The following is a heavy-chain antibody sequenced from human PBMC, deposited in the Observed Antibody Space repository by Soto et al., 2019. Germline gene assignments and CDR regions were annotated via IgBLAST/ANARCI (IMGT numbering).Heavy chain of an antibody. CDR2: IGSRGETYAT. D-gene: IGHD3-10*01. V-gene: IGHV3-73*01. CDR3: VKDHGTAMVRGGLDS. Sequence: GGSLRLSCSASGFTFGASALQWARQASGKGLGWLGRIGSRGETYATTYAASVKGRFTISRDNSKNTLYLQMSSLRPEDTAVYYCVKDHGTAMVRGGLDSWGQGARVTVAS. CDR1: GFTFGASA. J-gene: IGHJ4*02.